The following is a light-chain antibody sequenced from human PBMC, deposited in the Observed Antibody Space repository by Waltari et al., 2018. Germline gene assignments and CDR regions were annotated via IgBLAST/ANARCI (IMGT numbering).Light chain of an antibody. CDR2: EGS. J-gene: IGLJ1*01. Sequence: QSALTQPASVSGSPGQSITISCTGTSSDVGSYNLVSWYQQHPGKAPKLMIYEGSKRPLGVSNRFSGSKSGNTASLTISGLQAEDEADYYCCSYVGSSLYVFGTGTKVTVL. CDR1: SSDVGSYNL. V-gene: IGLV2-23*01. CDR3: CSYVGSSLYV.